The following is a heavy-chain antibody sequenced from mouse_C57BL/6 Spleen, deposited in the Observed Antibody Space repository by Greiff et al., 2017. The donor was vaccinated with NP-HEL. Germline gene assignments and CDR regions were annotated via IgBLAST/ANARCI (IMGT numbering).Heavy chain of an antibody. CDR2: IDPSDSET. V-gene: IGHV1-52*01. Sequence: VQLQQPGAELVRPGSPVKLSCKASGYTFTSYWMHWVKQRPIQGLEWIGNIDPSDSETHYNQKFKDKATLTVDKSSSTAYMQLSSLTSEDSAVYYCARSGLYYYGSSSYYAMDYWGQGTSVTVSS. J-gene: IGHJ4*01. CDR1: GYTFTSYW. CDR3: ARSGLYYYGSSSYYAMDY. D-gene: IGHD1-1*01.